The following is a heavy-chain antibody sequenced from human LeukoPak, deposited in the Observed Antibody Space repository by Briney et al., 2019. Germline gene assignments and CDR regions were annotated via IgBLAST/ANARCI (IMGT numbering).Heavy chain of an antibody. CDR1: GGSISSGSYY. J-gene: IGHJ4*02. Sequence: SQTLSLTCTVSGGSISSGSYYWSWIRQPAGKGLEWIGRIYTSGSTNYNPSLKSRVTISVDTSKNQFSLKLSFVTAADTAVYYCARISGRWELQEVDYWGQGTLVTVSS. D-gene: IGHD1-26*01. V-gene: IGHV4-61*02. CDR2: IYTSGST. CDR3: ARISGRWELQEVDY.